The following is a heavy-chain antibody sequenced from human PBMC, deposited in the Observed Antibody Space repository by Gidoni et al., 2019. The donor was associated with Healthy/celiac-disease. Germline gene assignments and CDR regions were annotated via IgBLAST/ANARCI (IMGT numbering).Heavy chain of an antibody. CDR3: AREVDYGSGSYYDY. V-gene: IGHV3-53*02. D-gene: IGHD3-10*01. Sequence: EVQLVETGGGLIQPGGSLRLSCAASGFTVSSNYMSWVRQAPGKGLEWVSVIYSGGSTYYADSVKGRCTISRDNSKNTLYLQMNSLRAEDTAVYYCAREVDYGSGSYYDYWGQGTLVTVSS. J-gene: IGHJ4*02. CDR2: IYSGGST. CDR1: GFTVSSNY.